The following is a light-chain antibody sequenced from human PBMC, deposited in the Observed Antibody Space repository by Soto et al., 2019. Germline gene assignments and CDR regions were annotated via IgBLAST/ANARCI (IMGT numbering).Light chain of an antibody. CDR1: NNDVGGYES. CDR2: DVT. Sequence: QPASVSGSPGQSITMSCTGTNNDVGGYESVSWYQQHPGRAPKLMIYDVTNRPSGVSGRFSGSKFGNTASLTISGLQAEDEADYYCSSYTSNSLYVFGTGTKVTVL. V-gene: IGLV2-14*01. CDR3: SSYTSNSLYV. J-gene: IGLJ1*01.